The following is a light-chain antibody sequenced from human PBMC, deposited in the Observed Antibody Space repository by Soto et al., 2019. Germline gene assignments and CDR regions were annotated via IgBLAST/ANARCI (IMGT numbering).Light chain of an antibody. J-gene: IGKJ4*01. Sequence: DIVMTQSPDSLAVSLGERASINCKSSQSGLYNSNNKNYLVWYQQKPGQPPKLLISWASTRESGVPDRFSGSGSGTDFTLTISSLQAEDVAVYYCQQYYTTPLTFGGGTKVEIK. CDR1: QSGLYNSNNKNY. V-gene: IGKV4-1*01. CDR3: QQYYTTPLT. CDR2: WAS.